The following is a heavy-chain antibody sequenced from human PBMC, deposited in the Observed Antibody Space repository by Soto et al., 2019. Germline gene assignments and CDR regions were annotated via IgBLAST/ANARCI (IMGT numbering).Heavy chain of an antibody. CDR3: AQRGYGDYRRDKWFDP. CDR1: GFSLSTSGRG. CDR2: IYWNDDE. Sequence: SGPTLVNPTQTLTLTCSFSGFSLSTSGRGVGWIRQPPGKALEWLALIYWNDDERYSPFLKNRLTITKDTSNNQVVLTMTKMDPVDTDTYYWAQRGYGDYRRDKWFDPWGQGTLVTVS. J-gene: IGHJ5*02. D-gene: IGHD4-17*01. V-gene: IGHV2-5*01.